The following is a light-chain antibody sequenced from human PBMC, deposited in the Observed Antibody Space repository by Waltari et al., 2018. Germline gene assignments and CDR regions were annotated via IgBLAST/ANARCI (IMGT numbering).Light chain of an antibody. J-gene: IGKJ4*01. CDR3: QQYGTLPAT. Sequence: VLTQSPDTLSLSPGERATLSCRASQSVSTPFFLWYQQKPGQAPRLLIFATSSRASGIPNSFGGSGSGPDFTPTTSGLEREDFAFDYCQQYGTLPATFGGGTKVEIK. CDR2: ATS. V-gene: IGKV3-20*01. CDR1: QSVSTPF.